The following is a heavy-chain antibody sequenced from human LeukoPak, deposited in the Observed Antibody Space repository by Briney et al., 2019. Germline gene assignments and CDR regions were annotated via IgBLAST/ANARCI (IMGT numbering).Heavy chain of an antibody. D-gene: IGHD2-8*01. Sequence: GRSLRLSCAASGFTFSSYAMHWVRQAPGKGPEWVAVISYDGSNKYYADSVKGRFTISRDNSKNTLYLQMNSLRAEDTAVYYCARGPERTGVGTRYYYDMDVWGQGTTVTVSS. J-gene: IGHJ6*02. CDR2: ISYDGSNK. V-gene: IGHV3-30-3*01. CDR1: GFTFSSYA. CDR3: ARGPERTGVGTRYYYDMDV.